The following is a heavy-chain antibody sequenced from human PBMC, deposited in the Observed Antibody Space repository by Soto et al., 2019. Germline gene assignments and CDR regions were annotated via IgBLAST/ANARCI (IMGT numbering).Heavy chain of an antibody. J-gene: IGHJ6*02. CDR3: ARDLVINSYGHQRYYYYGMDV. CDR2: IYYTGST. Sequence: SETLSLTCPVPGYSIGTYNWWGWIRQPPGKGLEWIGYIYYTGSTNYNPSLKSRVTISVDTAKNQFSLKLSSVTAADTAVYYCARDLVINSYGHQRYYYYGMDVWGQGTTVTVSS. D-gene: IGHD5-18*01. V-gene: IGHV4-28*03. CDR1: GYSIGTYNW.